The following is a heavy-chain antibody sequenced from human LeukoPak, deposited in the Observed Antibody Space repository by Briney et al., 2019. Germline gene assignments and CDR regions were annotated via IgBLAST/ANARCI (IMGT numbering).Heavy chain of an antibody. CDR1: GGTFSSYA. Sequence: GASVKVSCKASGGTFSSYAISWVRQAPGQGLEWMGGIIPIFGTANYAQKFQGRVTITADESTSTAYMELSSLRSEDTAVYYCARGVPRYCRSPGRATADICGVYWGQGTLVTVSS. CDR3: ARGVPRYCRSPGRATADICGVY. J-gene: IGHJ4*02. D-gene: IGHD2-2*01. V-gene: IGHV1-69*13. CDR2: IIPIFGTA.